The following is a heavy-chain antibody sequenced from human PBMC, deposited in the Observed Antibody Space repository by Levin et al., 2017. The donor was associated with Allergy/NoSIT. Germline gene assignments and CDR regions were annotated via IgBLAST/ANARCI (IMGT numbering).Heavy chain of an antibody. CDR1: GYTFTGYY. V-gene: IGHV1-2*06. CDR2: INPNSGGT. Sequence: WASVKVSCKASGYTFTGYYMHWVRQAPGQGLEWMGRINPNSGGTNYAQKFQGRVTMTRDTSISTAYMELSRLRSDDTAVYYCYLNRITIFGVVNREHDAFDIWGQGTMVTVSS. J-gene: IGHJ3*02. CDR3: YLNRITIFGVVNREHDAFDI. D-gene: IGHD3-3*01.